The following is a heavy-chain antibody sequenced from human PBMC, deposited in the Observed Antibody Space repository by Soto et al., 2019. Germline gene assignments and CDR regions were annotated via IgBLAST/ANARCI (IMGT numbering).Heavy chain of an antibody. CDR1: GYTFTSYG. CDR3: ARVVTTLWPYYSYGMDV. V-gene: IGHV1-18*01. Sequence: QVQLVQSGAEVKKPGASVKVSCKASGYTFTSYGISWVRQAPGQGLEWMGWISAYNGNTNYAQKLQGRVTMTTDTSXSXXYMELRSLRSDDTAVYYCARVVTTLWPYYSYGMDVWGQGTTVTVSS. D-gene: IGHD2-21*02. CDR2: ISAYNGNT. J-gene: IGHJ6*02.